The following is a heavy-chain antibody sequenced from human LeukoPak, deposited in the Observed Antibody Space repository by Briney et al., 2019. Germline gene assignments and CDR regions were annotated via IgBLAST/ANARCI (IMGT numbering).Heavy chain of an antibody. Sequence: PGGSLRLSCAASGFTFSYYWMHWVRQAPGKGLEWLSYITGSSSTIYYADSVKGRFTISRGNAKNSLYLQMNSLRAEDTAVYYCASSSGHLDYWGQGTLVTVSS. J-gene: IGHJ4*02. CDR1: GFTFSYYW. CDR2: ITGSSSTI. D-gene: IGHD6-19*01. CDR3: ASSSGHLDY. V-gene: IGHV3-48*04.